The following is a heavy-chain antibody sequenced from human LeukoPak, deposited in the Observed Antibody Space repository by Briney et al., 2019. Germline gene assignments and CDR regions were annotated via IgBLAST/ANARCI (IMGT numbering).Heavy chain of an antibody. J-gene: IGHJ4*02. D-gene: IGHD3-22*01. CDR2: ISWISGSI. V-gene: IGHV3-9*01. CDR3: AKDMVGSSGYYTRGFDY. CDR1: GFTFDDYA. Sequence: GGSLRLSCAASGFTFDDYAMPWVRQAPGKGLEWVSGISWISGSIGYADSVKGRFTISRDNAKNSLYLQMNSLRAEDTALYYCAKDMVGSSGYYTRGFDYWGQGTLVTVSS.